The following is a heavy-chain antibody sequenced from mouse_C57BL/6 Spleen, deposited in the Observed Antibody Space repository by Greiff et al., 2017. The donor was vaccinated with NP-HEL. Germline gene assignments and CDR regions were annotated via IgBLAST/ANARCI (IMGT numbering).Heavy chain of an antibody. CDR3: ARLLRPYYAMDY. J-gene: IGHJ4*01. D-gene: IGHD1-1*01. Sequence: EVQLQQSGPELVKPGDSVKISCKASGYSFTGYFINWVMQSHGKSLEWIGRINPYNGDTFYNQKFKGKATLTVDKSSSTAHMELRSLTSEDSAVYYCARLLRPYYAMDYWGQGTSVTVSS. CDR1: GYSFTGYF. V-gene: IGHV1-20*01. CDR2: INPYNGDT.